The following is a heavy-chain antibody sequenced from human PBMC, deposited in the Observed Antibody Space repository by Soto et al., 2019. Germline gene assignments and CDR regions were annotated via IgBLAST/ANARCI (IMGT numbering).Heavy chain of an antibody. CDR1: GYNFTNYG. CDR3: AREDQRVAESPGDVFDI. CDR2: ISGYNGQA. Sequence: QVHLVQSGAEVKKPGASEKVSCKASGYNFTNYGISWVRQAPGQGDVWVGWISGYNGQASYAEKFEGRVTMSTDTSKSTAYMQLRSLRSDDTAGYYCAREDQRVAESPGDVFDIWRQGTKVTVSS. J-gene: IGHJ3*02. V-gene: IGHV1-18*01. D-gene: IGHD6-19*01.